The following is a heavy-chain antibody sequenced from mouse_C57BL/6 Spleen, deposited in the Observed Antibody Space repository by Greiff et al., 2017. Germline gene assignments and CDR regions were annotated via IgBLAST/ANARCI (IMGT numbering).Heavy chain of an antibody. CDR2: IDPSDSYT. Sequence: AELVMPGASVKLSCKASGYTFTSYWMHWVKQRPGQGLEWIGEIDPSDSYTNYNQKFKGKSTLTVDKSSSTAYMQLSSLTSEDSAVYFCACGWTYDGYCYYFDYWGQGTTLTVSS. V-gene: IGHV1-69*01. J-gene: IGHJ2*01. D-gene: IGHD2-3*01. CDR3: ACGWTYDGYCYYFDY. CDR1: GYTFTSYW.